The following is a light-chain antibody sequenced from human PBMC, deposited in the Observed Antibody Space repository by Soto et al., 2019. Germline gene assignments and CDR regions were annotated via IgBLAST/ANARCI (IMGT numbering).Light chain of an antibody. J-gene: IGKJ5*01. V-gene: IGKV3-20*01. Sequence: ELVLTQSPSTLSLSPGERATLACRASQSVSSSYLDWYQLKPGQAPRNLIYGAYSRATGIPDRFSGSGSVTEFTHTISRLEPEDFAVYYCQQYGSSPPITFGKGTRLQIK. CDR1: QSVSSSY. CDR2: GAY. CDR3: QQYGSSPPIT.